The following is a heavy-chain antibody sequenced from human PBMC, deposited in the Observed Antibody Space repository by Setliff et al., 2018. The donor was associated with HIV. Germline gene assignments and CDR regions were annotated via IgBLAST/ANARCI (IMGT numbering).Heavy chain of an antibody. D-gene: IGHD5-18*01. Sequence: PSETLSLTCTVSGGSITSGSYYWSWIRQPAGKGLEWIGRFYTSGSTNYNPSLKSRVTMSVDTSKNQFSLKLSSVTAADTAVYYCASTGGYSYGFFDSWGQGALVTVSS. V-gene: IGHV4-61*02. CDR1: GGSITSGSYY. J-gene: IGHJ4*02. CDR3: ASTGGYSYGFFDS. CDR2: FYTSGST.